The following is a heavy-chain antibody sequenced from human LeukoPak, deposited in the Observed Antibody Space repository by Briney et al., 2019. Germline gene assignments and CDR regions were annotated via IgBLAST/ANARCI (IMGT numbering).Heavy chain of an antibody. Sequence: KSGGSLRLSCAASGFTFRDYFMSWIRQAPGKGLEWVAYTNTAGNTIYYADSMTGRFTISRDNAKNSLYLQMNTLRAEDTAVYYCARATYDSSAVDAFDIWGQGTMVTVSP. CDR3: ARATYDSSAVDAFDI. CDR2: TNTAGNTI. D-gene: IGHD3-22*01. V-gene: IGHV3-11*01. J-gene: IGHJ3*02. CDR1: GFTFRDYF.